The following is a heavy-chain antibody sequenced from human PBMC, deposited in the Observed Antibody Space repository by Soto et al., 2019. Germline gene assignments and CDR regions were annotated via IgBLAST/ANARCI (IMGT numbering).Heavy chain of an antibody. D-gene: IGHD5-12*01. CDR2: IYHSGSS. J-gene: IGHJ4*02. CDR1: GGSISSSNW. Sequence: QVQLQESGPGLVKPSGTLSLTCAVSGGSISSSNWWSWVRQPPGKGLEWIGEIYHSGSSNYNPSLKSRVTIAVDKPKNQFSLKLSSVTAADTAVYYCANHGYSANDYRDYWGQGTLVTVSS. CDR3: ANHGYSANDYRDY. V-gene: IGHV4-4*02.